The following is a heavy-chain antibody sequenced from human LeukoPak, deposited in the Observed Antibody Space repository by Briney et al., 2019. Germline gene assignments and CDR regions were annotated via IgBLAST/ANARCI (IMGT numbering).Heavy chain of an antibody. J-gene: IGHJ4*02. CDR2: ISGSAITT. D-gene: IGHD3-10*01. V-gene: IGHV3-23*01. CDR3: AKDQRFGDLDDY. CDR1: GFTFSNYA. Sequence: GGSLRLSCTTSGFTFSNYAMSWVRQAPGKGLARVSSISGSAITTYYADSVKGRFAISRDNSKNTLYLQMTSLRAEDTAVYYCAKDQRFGDLDDYRGQGTLVTVSS.